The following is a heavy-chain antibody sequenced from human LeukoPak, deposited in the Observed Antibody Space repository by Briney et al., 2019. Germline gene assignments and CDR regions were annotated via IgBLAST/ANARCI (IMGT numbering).Heavy chain of an antibody. J-gene: IGHJ4*02. Sequence: VASVKVSCKASGYIFTSYYIHWVRQAPGQGLEWMGVINPSGDTTTYAQKFQGRVTMTRDMSTSTVYMELSSLRSEGTAVYYCAGSFYDLLVYFDYWGQGTLVTVSS. V-gene: IGHV1-46*01. CDR3: AGSFYDLLVYFDY. D-gene: IGHD5/OR15-5a*01. CDR2: INPSGDTT. CDR1: GYIFTSYY.